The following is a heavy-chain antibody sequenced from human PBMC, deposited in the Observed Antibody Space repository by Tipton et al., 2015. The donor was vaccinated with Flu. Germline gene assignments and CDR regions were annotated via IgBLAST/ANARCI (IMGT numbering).Heavy chain of an antibody. CDR2: ISWNSDTT. CDR3: VKDMGVAAVTEYGLDV. Sequence: SLRLSCAASGFSFEDYTMHWVRQAPGKGLEWVSLISWNSDTTYYADSVKGRFTISRDNSKNSLYLHMNSLRTEDTALHYCVKDMGVAAVTEYGLDVWGQGTTVTVSS. V-gene: IGHV3-43*01. CDR1: GFSFEDYT. J-gene: IGHJ6*02. D-gene: IGHD2-21*02.